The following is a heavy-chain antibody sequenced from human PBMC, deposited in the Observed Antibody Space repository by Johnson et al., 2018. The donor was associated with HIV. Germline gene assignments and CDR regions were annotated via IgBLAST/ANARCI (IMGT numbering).Heavy chain of an antibody. J-gene: IGHJ3*02. CDR1: GFTFSSYG. CDR3: ARVQSLQWELLDGDAFDI. V-gene: IGHV3-30*02. D-gene: IGHD1-26*01. CDR2: IRYDGSNK. Sequence: QVQLVESGGGVVQPGGSLRLSCAAFGFTFSSYGMHWVRQAPGTGLEWVAFIRYDGSNKYYADSVKGRITISRDNSKNTLYVQINSLRAEDTAVYYCARVQSLQWELLDGDAFDIWGQGTMVTVSS.